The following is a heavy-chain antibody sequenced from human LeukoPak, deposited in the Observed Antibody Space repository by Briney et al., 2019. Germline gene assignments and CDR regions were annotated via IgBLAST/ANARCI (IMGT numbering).Heavy chain of an antibody. V-gene: IGHV1-69*05. J-gene: IGHJ4*02. CDR3: ARDLTKCTNGVCHTVGLLDY. CDR2: IIPIFGTA. Sequence: SVKVSCKASGGTFSSYAISWVRQAPGQGLEWMGRIIPIFGTANYAQKFQGRVTITTDESTSTAYMELSSLRSEDTAVYYCARDLTKCTNGVCHTVGLLDYWGQGTLVTVSS. D-gene: IGHD2-8*01. CDR1: GGTFSSYA.